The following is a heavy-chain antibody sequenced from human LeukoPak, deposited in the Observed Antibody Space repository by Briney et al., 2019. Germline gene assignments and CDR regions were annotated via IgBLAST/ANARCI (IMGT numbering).Heavy chain of an antibody. J-gene: IGHJ4*02. CDR2: ARNKANGHTT. CDR1: GFTFSDYY. V-gene: IGHV3-72*01. D-gene: IGHD3-22*01. Sequence: GGSLRLSCVASGFTFSDYYMDWVRQAPGKGLEWVGRARNKANGHTTEYAASVKGRFIISRDDSKSSLYLQMNSLKTEDTAVYFCARRGISDSRGYYPDFDYWGRGTLVTVSS. CDR3: ARRGISDSRGYYPDFDY.